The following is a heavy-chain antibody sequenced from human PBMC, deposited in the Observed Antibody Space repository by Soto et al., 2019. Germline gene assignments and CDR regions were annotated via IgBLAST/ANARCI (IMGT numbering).Heavy chain of an antibody. CDR3: TAETYCGGGSCPEH. CDR1: GSTFRLFW. CDR2: IKSKQDGGTI. J-gene: IGHJ1*01. D-gene: IGHD2-15*01. Sequence: EVQLVESGGGLVKPGGSLRLSCAASGSTFRLFWMSWVRQAPGKGLEWVARIKSKQDGGTIDYAAPVKGRFIISRDDSTNTLFLQTESLKAEDTAVYFCTAETYCGGGSCPEHWGQGTLVTVSS. V-gene: IGHV3-15*01.